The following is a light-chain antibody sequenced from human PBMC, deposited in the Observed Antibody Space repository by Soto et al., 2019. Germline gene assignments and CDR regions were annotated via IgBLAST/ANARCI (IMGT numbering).Light chain of an antibody. CDR1: QSLLYSDGDNY. V-gene: IGKV2-28*01. CDR3: MQALQTRYT. Sequence: DIVMTQSPLSLGVTPGEPASNSCRSSQSLLYSDGDNYLDWYLQKPGQSPQLLIYLASNRASGVPARFSGSGSGTYFTLKISRAEAEDVGVYYCMQALQTRYTFGQGTLLEIK. J-gene: IGKJ2*01. CDR2: LAS.